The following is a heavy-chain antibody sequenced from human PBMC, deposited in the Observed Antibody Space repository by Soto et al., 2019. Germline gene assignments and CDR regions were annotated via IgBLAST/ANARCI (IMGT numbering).Heavy chain of an antibody. CDR2: IKSKTDGGTT. CDR1: GFTFSNAW. J-gene: IGHJ6*02. D-gene: IGHD1-26*01. CDR3: TTDSGSYSPYYYGMDV. V-gene: IGHV3-15*01. Sequence: GGSLRLSCAASGFTFSNAWMSWVRQAPGKGLEWVGRIKSKTDGGTTDYAAPVKGRFTISRDDSKNTLYLQMNSLKTEDTAVYYCTTDSGSYSPYYYGMDVWGQGTTVTVSS.